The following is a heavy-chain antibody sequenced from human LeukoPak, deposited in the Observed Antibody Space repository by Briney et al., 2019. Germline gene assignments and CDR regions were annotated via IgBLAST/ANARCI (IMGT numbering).Heavy chain of an antibody. D-gene: IGHD6-19*01. CDR2: IYYSGST. J-gene: IGHJ5*01. V-gene: IGHV4-39*01. Sequence: PSETLSLTCTVSGGSNSSSSYFWGWLRQPPGKGLEWIGSIYYSGSTYYNPSLKSRVTISVDTSKNQFSLNLSSVTAADTAAYYCARVRSVDSSGWFDYWGQGTLVTVSS. CDR3: ARVRSVDSSGWFDY. CDR1: GGSNSSSSYF.